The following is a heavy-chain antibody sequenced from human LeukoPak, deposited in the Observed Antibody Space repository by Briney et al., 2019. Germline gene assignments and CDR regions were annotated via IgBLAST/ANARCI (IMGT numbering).Heavy chain of an antibody. D-gene: IGHD4-23*01. CDR3: ARDKYGGNSNAFDI. V-gene: IGHV3-74*01. CDR1: GFTFSSYW. CDR2: IGTDGSGT. J-gene: IGHJ3*02. Sequence: GGSLRLSCAASGFTFSSYWMHWVRQVPGKGLVWVSPIGTDGSGTTYADYVKGRFSISRDNARNTLSLQMNSLRAEDTAVYYCARDKYGGNSNAFDIWGQGTLVTVSS.